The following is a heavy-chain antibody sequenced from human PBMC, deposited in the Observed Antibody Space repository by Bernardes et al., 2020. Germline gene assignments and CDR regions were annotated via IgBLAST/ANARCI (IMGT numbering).Heavy chain of an antibody. CDR1: GGSFSGYY. CDR3: ARGYCSGGSCYSANYFGY. CDR2: INHSGST. V-gene: IGHV4-34*01. J-gene: IGHJ4*02. D-gene: IGHD2-15*01. Sequence: SETLSLTCAVYGGSFSGYYWSWIRQPPGKGLEWIGEINHSGSTNYNPSLKSRVTISVDTSKNQFSLKLSSVTAADTAVYYCARGYCSGGSCYSANYFGYWGQGTRVTVSS.